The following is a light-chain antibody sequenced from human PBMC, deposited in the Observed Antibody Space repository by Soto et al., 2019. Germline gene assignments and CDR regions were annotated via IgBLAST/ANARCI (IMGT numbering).Light chain of an antibody. V-gene: IGKV1-33*01. Sequence: DIQMTQSPSSLSASVGDRVTITCQASQDISNYLNWYQQKPGKAPKLLIYDASNLETGVPSRFSGSGSGTDFTFTISSLQPEDIATYYCQQYYSYPSSFGQGTKLEIK. CDR3: QQYYSYPSS. CDR2: DAS. J-gene: IGKJ2*03. CDR1: QDISNY.